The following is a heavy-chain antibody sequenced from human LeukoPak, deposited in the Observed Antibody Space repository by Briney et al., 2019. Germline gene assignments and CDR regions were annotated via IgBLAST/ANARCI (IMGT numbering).Heavy chain of an antibody. D-gene: IGHD6-6*01. CDR2: ISSSSSYI. V-gene: IGHV3-21*01. CDR1: GFTFSSYS. Sequence: PGGSLRLSCAASGFTFSSYSMNWVRQAPGKGLEWVSSISSSSSYIYYADSVKGRFTISRDNAKNSLYLQMNSLRAEDTAVYYCARREYSSSSVNWFDPWGQGTLVTVSS. J-gene: IGHJ5*02. CDR3: ARREYSSSSVNWFDP.